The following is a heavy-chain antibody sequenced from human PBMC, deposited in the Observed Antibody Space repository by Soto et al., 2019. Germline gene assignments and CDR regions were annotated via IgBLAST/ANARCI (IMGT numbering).Heavy chain of an antibody. CDR3: ARDTPLRFLEWFTSYYFDY. V-gene: IGHV3-11*04. Sequence: GGSLRLSCAASGFTFSDYYMNWVRQAPGKGLEWVSSISSSSTIYYADSVKGRFTISRDNAKNSLYLQMNSLRAEDTAVYYCARDTPLRFLEWFTSYYFDYWGQGTLVTVSS. D-gene: IGHD3-3*01. CDR2: ISSSSTI. J-gene: IGHJ4*02. CDR1: GFTFSDYY.